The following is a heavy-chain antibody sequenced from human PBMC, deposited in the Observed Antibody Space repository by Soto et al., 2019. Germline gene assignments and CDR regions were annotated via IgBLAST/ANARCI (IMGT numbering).Heavy chain of an antibody. D-gene: IGHD3-22*01. J-gene: IGHJ5*02. CDR2: ISAYNGNT. CDR3: ARDTVYYDSSGSWFDP. V-gene: IGHV1-18*01. Sequence: ASVKVSCKASGYTFTSYGISWVRQAPGQGLEWMGWISAYNGNTNYAQKLQGRVTMTTDTSTSTAYMELRSLRSDDTAVYYCARDTVYYDSSGSWFDPWGQGTLVTVS. CDR1: GYTFTSYG.